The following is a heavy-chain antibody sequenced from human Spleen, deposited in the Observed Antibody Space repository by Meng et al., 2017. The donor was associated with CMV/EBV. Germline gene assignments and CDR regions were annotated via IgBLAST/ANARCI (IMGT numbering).Heavy chain of an antibody. CDR2: LNPSGGDT. CDR1: GYTFTSHC. J-gene: IGHJ4*02. V-gene: IGHV1-46*01. CDR3: ARGPGYYESSGDY. D-gene: IGHD3-22*01. Sequence: GYTFTSHCRHWVRQAPGQGLECLGTLNPSGGDTKYAQKFQGRVTMTRSTSTTTAYMELRSLRSDDTAVYYCARGPGYYESSGDYWGQGTLVTVSS.